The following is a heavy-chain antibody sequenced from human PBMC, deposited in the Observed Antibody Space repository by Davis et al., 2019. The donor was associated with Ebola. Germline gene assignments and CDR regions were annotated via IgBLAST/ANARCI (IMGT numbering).Heavy chain of an antibody. Sequence: MPSETLSLTCTVSGGSISGYSWSWIRQPPGKGLEWIGYIYHTGSTNYNPSLKSRVTISVDKSKNQFSLKLSSVTAADTAVYYCARHDLDAFDIWGQGTMVTVSS. CDR1: GGSISGYS. CDR2: IYHTGST. CDR3: ARHDLDAFDI. J-gene: IGHJ3*02. V-gene: IGHV4-59*08.